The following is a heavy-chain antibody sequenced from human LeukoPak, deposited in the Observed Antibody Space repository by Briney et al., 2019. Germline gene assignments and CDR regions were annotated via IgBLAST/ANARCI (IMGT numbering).Heavy chain of an antibody. Sequence: PGGSLRLSCAASGFTFSDYYMFWIRQAPGKGLEWVSFISSGGSTKYYADSVKGRFTISRDNAKNSLYLQMSSLRAEDTAVYYCARDYYYDSSGYYFIPLDYWGQGTLVTVSS. J-gene: IGHJ4*02. V-gene: IGHV3-11*04. CDR1: GFTFSDYY. CDR2: ISSGGSTK. D-gene: IGHD3-22*01. CDR3: ARDYYYDSSGYYFIPLDY.